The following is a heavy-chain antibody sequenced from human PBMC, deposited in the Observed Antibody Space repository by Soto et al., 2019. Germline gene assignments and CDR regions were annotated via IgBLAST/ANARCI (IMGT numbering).Heavy chain of an antibody. CDR2: IYTSGST. J-gene: IGHJ5*02. V-gene: IGHV4-4*07. D-gene: IGHD3-10*01. CDR1: GGPISSYY. CDR3: ARGSITMVRGVIDWFDP. Sequence: SETLSLTCTVSGGPISSYYWSWIRQPAGKGLEWIGRIYTSGSTNYNPSLKSRVTMSVDTSKNQFSLKLSSVTAADTAVYYCARGSITMVRGVIDWFDPWGQGTLVTVSS.